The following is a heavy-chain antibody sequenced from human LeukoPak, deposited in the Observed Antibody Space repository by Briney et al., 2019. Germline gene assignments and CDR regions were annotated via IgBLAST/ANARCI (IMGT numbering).Heavy chain of an antibody. D-gene: IGHD4-17*01. CDR2: INAGNGNT. CDR1: GYTFTSYA. V-gene: IGHV1-3*01. Sequence: ASVKVSCKASGYTFTSYAMHWVRQAPGQRLEWMGWINAGNGNTKYSQKFQGRVTITRDTSISTAYMELSRLRSDDTAVYYCARDLFDDYGDYTLYYYMDVWGKGTTVTVSS. CDR3: ARDLFDDYGDYTLYYYMDV. J-gene: IGHJ6*03.